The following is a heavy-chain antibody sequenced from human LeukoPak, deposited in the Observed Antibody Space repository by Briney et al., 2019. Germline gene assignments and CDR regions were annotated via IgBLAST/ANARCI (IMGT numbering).Heavy chain of an antibody. CDR3: ARDVSRWLRFWFDP. CDR2: INYSGST. CDR1: GGSISSGSYY. V-gene: IGHV4-39*07. Sequence: SETLSLTCTVSGGSISSGSYYWLWIRQPAGKGLEWIGSINYSGSTSYNLSLKSRVTISVDTSKNQFSLKVSSMTAADTAVYYCARDVSRWLRFWFDPWGQGILVTVSS. D-gene: IGHD5-12*01. J-gene: IGHJ5*02.